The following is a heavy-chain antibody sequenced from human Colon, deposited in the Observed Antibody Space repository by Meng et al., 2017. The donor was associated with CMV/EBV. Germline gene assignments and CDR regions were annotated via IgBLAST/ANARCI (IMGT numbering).Heavy chain of an antibody. CDR3: ARCIAVAGNSYYYYGLDV. CDR2: ISSSSSYI. CDR1: PFNVVNTY. J-gene: IGHJ6*02. V-gene: IGHV3-21*01. D-gene: IGHD6-19*01. Sequence: GESLKISCAGSPFNVVNTYMSWVRQAPGKGLEWVSSISSSSSYIYYADSVKGRFTISRDDAKNSLFLQMNSLRAEDTAVYYCARCIAVAGNSYYYYGLDVWGQGTTVTVSS.